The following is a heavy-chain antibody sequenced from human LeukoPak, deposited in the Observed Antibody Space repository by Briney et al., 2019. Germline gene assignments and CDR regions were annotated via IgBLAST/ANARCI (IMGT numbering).Heavy chain of an antibody. CDR2: IYYSGST. CDR3: ARVGSARGWYFDL. V-gene: IGHV4-31*03. Sequence: SQTLSLTCTVSGGSISSGGYYWSWIRQHPGKGLEWIGYIYYSGSTYYNPSLKSRVTTSVDTSKNQFSLKLSSVTAADTAVCYCARVGSARGWYFDLWGRGTLVTVSS. CDR1: GGSISSGGYY. J-gene: IGHJ2*01. D-gene: IGHD2-15*01.